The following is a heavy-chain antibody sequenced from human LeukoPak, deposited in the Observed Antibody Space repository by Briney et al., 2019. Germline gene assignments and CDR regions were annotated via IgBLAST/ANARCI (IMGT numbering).Heavy chain of an antibody. CDR2: MKQDGSEK. CDR1: GFTFSSYW. V-gene: IGHV3-7*01. Sequence: GGSLRLSCAASGFTFSSYWMSWVRQAPGKGLEWVANMKQDGSEKYYVDSVKGRFTISRDNAKNSLYLQMNSLRAEDTAVYYCARVLGYSYGSDFDYWGQGTLVTVSS. CDR3: ARVLGYSYGSDFDY. D-gene: IGHD5-18*01. J-gene: IGHJ4*02.